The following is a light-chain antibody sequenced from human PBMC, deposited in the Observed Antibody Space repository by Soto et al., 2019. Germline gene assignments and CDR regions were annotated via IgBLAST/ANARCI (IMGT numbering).Light chain of an antibody. CDR1: SSDVGGYNY. Sequence: QSALTQPASVFGSPGQSITISCTGTSSDVGGYNYVSWYQQHPGKAPKLMIYEVSNRPSGVSNRFSGSKSGNTASLTISGLQAEDEADYYCSSYTSRSTRVFGGGTKLTVL. J-gene: IGLJ3*02. CDR2: EVS. V-gene: IGLV2-14*01. CDR3: SSYTSRSTRV.